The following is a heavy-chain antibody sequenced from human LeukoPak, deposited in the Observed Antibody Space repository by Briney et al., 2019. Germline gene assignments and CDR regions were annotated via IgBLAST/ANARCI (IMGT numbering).Heavy chain of an antibody. CDR3: AKDIFGDGYNDYFDY. V-gene: IGHV3-43*02. CDR2: ISGDGGST. Sequence: GGSLRLSCAASGFTFDDYAMHWVRQAPGKGLEWVSLISGDGGSTYYADSVKGRFTISRDNSKNSLYLQMSSLRTEDTALYDCAKDIFGDGYNDYFDYWGQGTLVTVSS. J-gene: IGHJ4*02. D-gene: IGHD5-24*01. CDR1: GFTFDDYA.